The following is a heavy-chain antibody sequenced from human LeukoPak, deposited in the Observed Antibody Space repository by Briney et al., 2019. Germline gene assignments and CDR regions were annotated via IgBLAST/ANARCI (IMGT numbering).Heavy chain of an antibody. Sequence: GGSLRLSCAASGFTFSSYWMSWVRQAPGKGLEWVANIKQDGSEKYYVDSVKGRFTISRDNAKNSLYLQMNSLRAGDAAVYYCARGYCSSTSCYRPLYFDYWGQGTLVTVSS. CDR3: ARGYCSSTSCYRPLYFDY. CDR2: IKQDGSEK. J-gene: IGHJ4*02. V-gene: IGHV3-7*01. CDR1: GFTFSSYW. D-gene: IGHD2-2*01.